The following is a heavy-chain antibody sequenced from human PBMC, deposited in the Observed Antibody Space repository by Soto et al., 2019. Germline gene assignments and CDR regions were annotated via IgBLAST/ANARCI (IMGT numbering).Heavy chain of an antibody. V-gene: IGHV4-34*09. CDR2: INHSGST. CDR1: GGSFSGYY. J-gene: IGHJ6*02. Sequence: SETLSLTCAVYGGSFSGYYWSWIRQPPGKGLEWIGEINHSGSTYYNPSLKSRVTISVDTSKNQFSLKLSSVTAADTAVYYCARGPQKKYYYYGMDVWGQGTTVTVSS. CDR3: ARGPQKKYYYYGMDV.